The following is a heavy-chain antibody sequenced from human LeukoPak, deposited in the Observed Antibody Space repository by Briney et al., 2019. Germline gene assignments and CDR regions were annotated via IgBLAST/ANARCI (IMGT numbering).Heavy chain of an antibody. CDR1: GFTFSSYW. CDR3: ARAYYYDSSSYYRNHFDY. Sequence: PGGSLRLSCAASGFTFSSYWMHWVRQAPGKGLVWVSRINSDGSSTSYADSVKGRFTISRDNAKNTLYLQMNSLRAEDTAAYYCARAYYYDSSSYYRNHFDYWGQGTLVTVSS. V-gene: IGHV3-74*01. D-gene: IGHD3-22*01. J-gene: IGHJ4*02. CDR2: INSDGSST.